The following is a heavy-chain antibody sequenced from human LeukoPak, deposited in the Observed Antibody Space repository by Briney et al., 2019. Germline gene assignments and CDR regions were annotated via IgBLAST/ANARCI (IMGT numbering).Heavy chain of an antibody. Sequence: ASVKVSCKVSGYTLAEVSIHWVRLAPGKGLEWMGGFDPEDGETFYAQKFQGRASMTEDTSTDTANMDLSSLRSEDTAVYYCATGGTYYYGNTTYHTFDYWGQGTLLTVSS. CDR3: ATGGTYYYGNTTYHTFDY. CDR1: GYTLAEVS. J-gene: IGHJ4*02. D-gene: IGHD3-10*01. CDR2: FDPEDGET. V-gene: IGHV1-24*01.